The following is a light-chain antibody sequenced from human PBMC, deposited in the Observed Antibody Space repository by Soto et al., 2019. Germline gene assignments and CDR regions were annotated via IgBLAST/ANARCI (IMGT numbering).Light chain of an antibody. J-gene: IGLJ3*02. CDR2: EVS. CDR3: SSYAGSNNRV. CDR1: SSDVGDYNY. Sequence: QSALTQPPSASGSPGQSVTISCTRTSSDVGDYNYVSWYQQHPGKAPKLMIYEVSKRPSGVPDRFSGSKSGNTASLPFSGLQAEDVADYYCSSYAGSNNRVFGGGTKLTV. V-gene: IGLV2-8*01.